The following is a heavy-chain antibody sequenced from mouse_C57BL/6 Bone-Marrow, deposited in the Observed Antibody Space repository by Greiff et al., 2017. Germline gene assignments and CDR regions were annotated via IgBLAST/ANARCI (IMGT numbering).Heavy chain of an antibody. V-gene: IGHV14-4*01. CDR3: TTNYDYDEDY. D-gene: IGHD2-4*01. Sequence: VQLQQSGAELVRPGASVKLSCTASGFNIKDDYMHWVKQRPEQGLEWIGWIDPENGDTEYASKFQGKATITADTSSNTAYLQLSSLTSEDTAVYYCTTNYDYDEDYWGQGTTLTVSS. CDR1: GFNIKDDY. J-gene: IGHJ2*01. CDR2: IDPENGDT.